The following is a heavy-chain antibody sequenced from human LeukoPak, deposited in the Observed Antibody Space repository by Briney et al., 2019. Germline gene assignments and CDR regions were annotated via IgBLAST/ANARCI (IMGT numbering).Heavy chain of an antibody. CDR1: GFTFSDHY. CDR2: TKSKTNSYTT. J-gene: IGHJ4*02. Sequence: PGGSLRLPCAASGFTFSDHYMDWVRQAPGKGLEWVGRTKSKTNSYTTEYAASVKGRFTISRDDSQNSLYLQMNSLKIEDTAVYYCGTGLTGTVDYWGQGTLVTVSS. V-gene: IGHV3-72*01. D-gene: IGHD1/OR15-1a*01. CDR3: GTGLTGTVDY.